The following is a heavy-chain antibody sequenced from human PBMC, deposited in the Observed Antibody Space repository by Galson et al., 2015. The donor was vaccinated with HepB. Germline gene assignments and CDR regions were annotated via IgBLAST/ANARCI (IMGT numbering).Heavy chain of an antibody. D-gene: IGHD3-10*01. V-gene: IGHV7-4-1*02. CDR1: GYTFTSYA. CDR3: ARDWPRITMVRGVIPFAY. CDR2: INTNTGNP. J-gene: IGHJ4*02. Sequence: SVKVSCKASGYTFTSYAMNWVRQAPGQGLEWMGWINTNTGNPTYAQGFTGRFVFSLDTSVSTAYLQISSLKAEDTAVYYCARDWPRITMVRGVIPFAYWGQGTLVTVSS.